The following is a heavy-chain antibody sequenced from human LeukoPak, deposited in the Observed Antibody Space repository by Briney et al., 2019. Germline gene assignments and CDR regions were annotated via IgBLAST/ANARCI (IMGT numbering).Heavy chain of an antibody. CDR3: ARQDYYDSSGYYWEDY. D-gene: IGHD3-22*01. Sequence: VASVKVSCKASGYTFTSYGITWVRQAPGQGLEWMGWISAYNGNTNYAQKLQGRVTMTTDTSTSTAYMELRSLRSDDTAVYYCARQDYYDSSGYYWEDYWGQGTLVTVSS. J-gene: IGHJ4*02. CDR1: GYTFTSYG. V-gene: IGHV1-18*01. CDR2: ISAYNGNT.